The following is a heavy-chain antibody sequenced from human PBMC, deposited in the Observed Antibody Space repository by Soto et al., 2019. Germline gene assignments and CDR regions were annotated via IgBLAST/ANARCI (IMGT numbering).Heavy chain of an antibody. V-gene: IGHV1-46*01. CDR1: GYTFTSYY. D-gene: IGHD5-18*01. CDR3: ARGGRIVDTGIGYYYYHAMDV. CDR2: FNPTGATE. Sequence: ASVKVSFKASGYTFTSYYIHWVRQAPGQGLEWMGIFNPTGATESYAQKLQGRVTMTRDTSTGKAYMELGRLRSEDKAVYYCARGGRIVDTGIGYYYYHAMDVWGQGTTVTVSS. J-gene: IGHJ6*02.